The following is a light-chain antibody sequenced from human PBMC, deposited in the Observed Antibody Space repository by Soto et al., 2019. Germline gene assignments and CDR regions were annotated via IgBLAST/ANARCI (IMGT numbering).Light chain of an antibody. V-gene: IGKV3D-15*01. CDR2: GAS. Sequence: EIVVTQSPATLSVSPGERATLSSRAGQSIGNHLAWYQQKPGQAPRLLIYGASTRATTIPARFSGSGSGTDFTLTISSLQSGDFAVYYCHQYRAWPFSFGGGTKVEI. CDR3: HQYRAWPFS. CDR1: QSIGNH. J-gene: IGKJ4*01.